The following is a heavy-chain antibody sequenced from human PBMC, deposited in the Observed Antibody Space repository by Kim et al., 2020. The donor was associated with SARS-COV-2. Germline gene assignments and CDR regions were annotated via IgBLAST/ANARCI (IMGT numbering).Heavy chain of an antibody. CDR3: ASAYYGDYLGLDP. V-gene: IGHV3-33*01. CDR1: GFTFSSYG. CDR2: IWYDGSNK. Sequence: GGSLRLSCAXSGFTFSSYGMHWVRQAPGKGLEWVAVIWYDGSNKYYADSVKGRFTISRDNSKNTLYLQMNSLRAEDTAVYYCASAYYGDYLGLDPWGQGTLVTVSS. D-gene: IGHD4-17*01. J-gene: IGHJ5*02.